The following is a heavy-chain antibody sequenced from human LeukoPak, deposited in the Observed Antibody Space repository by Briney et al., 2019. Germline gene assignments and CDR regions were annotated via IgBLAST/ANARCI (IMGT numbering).Heavy chain of an antibody. J-gene: IGHJ5*02. CDR2: IYYSGST. Sequence: SETLSLTCTVSGGSISSYYWSWIRQPPGKGLEWIGYIYYSGSTNYNPSLKSRVTISVDTSKNQFSLKLSSVIAADTAVYYCARVHCTNGVCYTGWFDPWGQGTLVTVSS. CDR1: GGSISSYY. CDR3: ARVHCTNGVCYTGWFDP. V-gene: IGHV4-59*01. D-gene: IGHD2-8*01.